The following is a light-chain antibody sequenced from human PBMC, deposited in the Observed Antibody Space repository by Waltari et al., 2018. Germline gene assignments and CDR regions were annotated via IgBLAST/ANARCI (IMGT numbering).Light chain of an antibody. CDR3: QSFDTSLGAI. V-gene: IGLV1-40*01. Sequence: QSVLAQPPSVSGAPGKRVTISCTGSSSNIGAGTHVNWYQEFPGTAPKLLIYGDSNRPSGVPDRFSGSKSGTSASLAITGLQAEDEANYYCQSFDTSLGAIFGGGTKVTVL. CDR1: SSNIGAGTH. CDR2: GDS. J-gene: IGLJ2*01.